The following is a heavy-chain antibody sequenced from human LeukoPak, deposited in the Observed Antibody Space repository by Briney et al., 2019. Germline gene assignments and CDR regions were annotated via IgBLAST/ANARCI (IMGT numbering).Heavy chain of an antibody. CDR1: GFTFSDYY. CDR2: ISSSGSTI. D-gene: IGHD3-10*01. V-gene: IGHV3-11*01. Sequence: GGSLRLSCAASGFTFSDYYMSWIRQAPGKGLEWVSYISSSGSTIYYADSVKGRFTISRDNAKNSLYLQMSSLRAEDTAVYYCAREEITMVRGPLDYWGQGTLVTVSS. J-gene: IGHJ4*02. CDR3: AREEITMVRGPLDY.